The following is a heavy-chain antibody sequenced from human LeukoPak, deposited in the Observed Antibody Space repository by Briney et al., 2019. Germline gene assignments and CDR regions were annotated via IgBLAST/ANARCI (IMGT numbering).Heavy chain of an antibody. CDR1: GYTFTSYG. V-gene: IGHV1-18*01. Sequence: ASVKVSCKASGYTFTSYGISWVRQAPGQGLEWMGWISAYNGNTNYAQKLQGRVTMTTDTSTSTAYMELRSLRSDDTAVYYCARDLGVLLWFGEFPDYWGQGTLVTVSS. CDR3: ARDLGVLLWFGEFPDY. CDR2: ISAYNGNT. D-gene: IGHD3-10*01. J-gene: IGHJ4*02.